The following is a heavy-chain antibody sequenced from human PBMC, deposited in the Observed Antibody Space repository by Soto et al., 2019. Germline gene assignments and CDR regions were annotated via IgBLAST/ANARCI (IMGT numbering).Heavy chain of an antibody. Sequence: QVQLQESGPGLVEPSETLSLTCTVSGASVSSGSYFWSWIRQPPGKGLEWIAYIYSSGSTNYNPPPKGGVTISVETSKNQFPLRLSSVTAAETAVYYWARGPRTGVGGGDYWGQGTLVTVSS. J-gene: IGHJ4*02. CDR2: IYSSGST. V-gene: IGHV4-61*01. D-gene: IGHD7-27*01. CDR1: GASVSSGSYF. CDR3: ARGPRTGVGGGDY.